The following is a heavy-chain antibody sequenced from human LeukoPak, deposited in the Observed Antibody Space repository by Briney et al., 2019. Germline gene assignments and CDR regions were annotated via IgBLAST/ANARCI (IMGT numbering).Heavy chain of an antibody. Sequence: SETLSLTCTVYGGSFSGYYWSWIRQPPGKGLEWIAEIDHSGRTNFNRSLKSRITISVDTSKKHFSLKLSSVTAADTAVYYCAKDRSFSSSSGTFDYWGQGTLVTVSS. V-gene: IGHV4-34*01. CDR1: GGSFSGYY. CDR2: IDHSGRT. CDR3: AKDRSFSSSSGTFDY. J-gene: IGHJ4*02. D-gene: IGHD6-6*01.